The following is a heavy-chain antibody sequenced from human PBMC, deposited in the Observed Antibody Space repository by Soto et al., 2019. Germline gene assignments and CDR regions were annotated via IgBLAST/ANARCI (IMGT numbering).Heavy chain of an antibody. CDR3: AITARNWFDP. Sequence: PSETLSLTCAVYGGSFSGYYWSWIRQPPGKGLEWIGEINHSGGTNYNPSLKSRVTISVDTSKNQFSLKLSSVTAADTAVYYCAITARNWFDPWGQGTLVTVSS. V-gene: IGHV4-34*01. CDR2: INHSGGT. J-gene: IGHJ5*02. D-gene: IGHD5-18*01. CDR1: GGSFSGYY.